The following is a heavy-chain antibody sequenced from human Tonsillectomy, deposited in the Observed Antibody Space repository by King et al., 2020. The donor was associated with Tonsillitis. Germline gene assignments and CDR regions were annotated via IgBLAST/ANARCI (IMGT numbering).Heavy chain of an antibody. J-gene: IGHJ4*02. D-gene: IGHD3-10*01. CDR2: IYYSGST. Sequence: QLQESGPGLVKPSETLSLTCTVSGGSISSYYWSWIRQPPGKGLEWIGYIYYSGSTNYNPSLKSRVTISVDTSKNQFSLKLSSVTAADTAVYYCARLGDYYGSGSGDYWGQGPRVTVAS. CDR3: ARLGDYYGSGSGDY. V-gene: IGHV4-59*08. CDR1: GGSISSYY.